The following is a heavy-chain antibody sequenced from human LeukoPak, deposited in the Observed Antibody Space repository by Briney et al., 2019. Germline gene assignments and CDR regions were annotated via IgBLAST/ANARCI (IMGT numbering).Heavy chain of an antibody. CDR1: GFTFSGYA. CDR2: ISGSGGST. CDR3: AKDRSSSWQTQSYMDV. V-gene: IGHV3-23*01. D-gene: IGHD6-13*01. Sequence: GGSLRLSCAASGFTFSGYAMSWVRQAPGNGLEWVSAISGSGGSTYYADSVKGRFTISRDNSKNTLYLQMNSLRAEDTAVYYCAKDRSSSWQTQSYMDVWGKGTTVTVSS. J-gene: IGHJ6*03.